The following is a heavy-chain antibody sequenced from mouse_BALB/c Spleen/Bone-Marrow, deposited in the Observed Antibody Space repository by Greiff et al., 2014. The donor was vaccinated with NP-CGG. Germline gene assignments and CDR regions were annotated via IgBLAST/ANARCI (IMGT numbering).Heavy chain of an antibody. Sequence: EVQLVVSGGGLVQPGGSLRLSCATSGFTFTDYYMSWVRQPPGKALEWLGFIRNKANGYTTEYSASVKGRFTISRDNSQSILYLQMNTLRAEDSATYYCARDRTTATLYWYFDVWGAGTTVTVSS. CDR2: IRNKANGYTT. V-gene: IGHV7-3*02. J-gene: IGHJ1*01. CDR1: GFTFTDYY. CDR3: ARDRTTATLYWYFDV. D-gene: IGHD1-2*01.